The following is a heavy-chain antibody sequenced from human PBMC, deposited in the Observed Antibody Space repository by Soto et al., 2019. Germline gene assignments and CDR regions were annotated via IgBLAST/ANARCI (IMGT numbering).Heavy chain of an antibody. V-gene: IGHV3-23*01. CDR1: GFTFSSYA. CDR3: ANGLWSGLSLPYYFDY. D-gene: IGHD3-3*01. J-gene: IGHJ4*02. CDR2: ISGSGGST. Sequence: GGSLRLSCAASGFTFSSYAMSWVRQAPGKGLEWVSAISGSGGSTYYADSVKGRFTISRDNSKNTLYLQMNSLRAEDTAVYYCANGLWSGLSLPYYFDYWGQGTLVTVSS.